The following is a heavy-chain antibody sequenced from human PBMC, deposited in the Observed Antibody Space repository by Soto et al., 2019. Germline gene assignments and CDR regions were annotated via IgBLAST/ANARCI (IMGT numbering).Heavy chain of an antibody. CDR1: GGSISSYY. CDR3: ARLYCRGGRCALGRYYYYMDV. D-gene: IGHD2-15*01. Sequence: SETLSLTCTVSGGSISSYYWSWIRQPPGKGLEWIGYIYYSGSTNYNPSLKSRVTISVDTSKNQFSLKLSSVTAADTAVYYCARLYCRGGRCALGRYYYYMDVWGKGTTVTVSS. V-gene: IGHV4-59*08. CDR2: IYYSGST. J-gene: IGHJ6*03.